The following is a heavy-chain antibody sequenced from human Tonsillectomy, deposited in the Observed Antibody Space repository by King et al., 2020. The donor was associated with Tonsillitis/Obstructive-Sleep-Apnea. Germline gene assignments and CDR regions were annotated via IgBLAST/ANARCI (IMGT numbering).Heavy chain of an antibody. CDR1: GHNFTGYY. Sequence: VQLVESGAEVKKPGASVKVSCKASGHNFTGYYIHWVRQAPGQGLEWMGCINPNSGGANYAQKFQGRVTMTRDTSISTADMELSRLSSDDTAVYYCARDIGRWTASGGMDVWGQGTTVTVSS. D-gene: IGHD3-3*01. CDR2: INPNSGGA. V-gene: IGHV1-2*02. J-gene: IGHJ6*02. CDR3: ARDIGRWTASGGMDV.